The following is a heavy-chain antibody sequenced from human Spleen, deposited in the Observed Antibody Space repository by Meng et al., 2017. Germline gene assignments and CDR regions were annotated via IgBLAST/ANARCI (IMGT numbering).Heavy chain of an antibody. D-gene: IGHD4-23*01. V-gene: IGHV3-74*01. CDR3: TRALNDDGGETF. CDR2: IDGDGRSI. J-gene: IGHJ4*02. Sequence: EVQLGEFGGNLVQPGGSLRRSCAASGFTFRSYWMHWVRQVPGKGLVWVSRIDGDGRSINYADSVKGRFTISRDNAKNTLYLQMNSLRVEDTAVYYCTRALNDDGGETFWGQGTLVTVSS. CDR1: GFTFRSYW.